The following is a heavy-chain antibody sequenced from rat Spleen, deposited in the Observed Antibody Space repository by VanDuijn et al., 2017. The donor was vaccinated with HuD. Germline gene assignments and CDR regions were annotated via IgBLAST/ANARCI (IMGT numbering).Heavy chain of an antibody. CDR3: ARETGGVEY. CDR2: INMDSSKI. J-gene: IGHJ2*01. V-gene: IGHV4-2*01. CDR1: GFNFNDYW. D-gene: IGHD4-1*01. Sequence: EVKLVESGGGLVQPGRSLTLSCAASGFNFNDYWMGWVRQAPGKRLEWIGEINMDSSKINYIPSLREKFPISRENAQNTLFLQMTKLGSEDTAVYYCARETGGVEYWGQGVMVTVSS.